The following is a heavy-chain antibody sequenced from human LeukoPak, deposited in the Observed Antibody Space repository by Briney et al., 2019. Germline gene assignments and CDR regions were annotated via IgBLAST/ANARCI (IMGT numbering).Heavy chain of an antibody. Sequence: GASVKVSCKASGYTFTSYDINWVRQATGQGLEWMGWMNPNSGNTGYAQKFQGRVTITRNTSISTAYMELSSLRSEDTAVYYCARGTIQLWLQDWFDPWGQGTLVTVSS. CDR3: ARGTIQLWLQDWFDP. CDR1: GYTFTSYD. CDR2: MNPNSGNT. J-gene: IGHJ5*02. D-gene: IGHD5-18*01. V-gene: IGHV1-8*03.